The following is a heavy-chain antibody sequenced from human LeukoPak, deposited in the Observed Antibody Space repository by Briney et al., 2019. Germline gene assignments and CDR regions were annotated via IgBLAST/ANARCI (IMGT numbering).Heavy chain of an antibody. D-gene: IGHD3-3*01. CDR2: ISSSGSTI. CDR1: AFTLSNYA. Sequence: GGSLRLSCAGSAFTLSNYAINWVRQAPGKGPEWLSYISSSGSTILYADSVKGRFTISRDNSKNTLYLQMNSLRAEDTAVYYCANPPYDFWSGYYSYWGQGTLVTVSS. CDR3: ANPPYDFWSGYYSY. V-gene: IGHV3-48*01. J-gene: IGHJ4*02.